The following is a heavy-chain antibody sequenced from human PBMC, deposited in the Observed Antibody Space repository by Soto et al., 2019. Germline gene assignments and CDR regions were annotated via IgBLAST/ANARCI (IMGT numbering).Heavy chain of an antibody. CDR1: GVSIRSSNW. V-gene: IGHV4-4*02. CDR2: IYYSGST. D-gene: IGHD3-9*01. Sequence: TSQTRSLTGAVLGVSIRSSNWGSWVRQPPGKGLEWIGGIYYSGSTYYNPSLKSRVALSVDTSKNQFSLKPSSGTAAETAVYYCARHSREEDYDIVAGYPLGWWFAAWGKGTLVTGSS. CDR3: ARHSREEDYDIVAGYPLGWWFAA. J-gene: IGHJ5*02.